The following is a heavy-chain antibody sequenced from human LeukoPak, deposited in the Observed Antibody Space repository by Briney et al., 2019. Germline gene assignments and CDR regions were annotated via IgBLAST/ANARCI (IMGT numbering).Heavy chain of an antibody. CDR3: ARGAPRKNYDILSSYFDY. D-gene: IGHD3-9*01. CDR2: ISYDGSNK. Sequence: GGSLRLSCAASGFSSSSYWLSWVRQAPGKGLEWVAVISYDGSNKYYADSVKGRFTISRDNSKNTLYLQMNSMRAEDTAVYYCARGAPRKNYDILSSYFDYWGQGTLVTVSS. J-gene: IGHJ4*02. CDR1: GFSSSSYW. V-gene: IGHV3-30-3*01.